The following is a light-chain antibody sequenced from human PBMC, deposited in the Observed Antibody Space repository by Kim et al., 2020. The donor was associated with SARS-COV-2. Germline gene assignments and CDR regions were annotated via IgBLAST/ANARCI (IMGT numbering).Light chain of an antibody. J-gene: IGKJ5*01. V-gene: IGKV1-33*01. CDR2: DAS. CDR1: QDIKIY. CDR3: QQFEGLPIT. Sequence: APIGGRVTITCQASQDIKIYLNWYQHKTGKATKVLIYDASVLEAGVPSRFSGSGSGTHFTLTSSSLQPEDLATYYCQQFEGLPITFGQGTRLEIK.